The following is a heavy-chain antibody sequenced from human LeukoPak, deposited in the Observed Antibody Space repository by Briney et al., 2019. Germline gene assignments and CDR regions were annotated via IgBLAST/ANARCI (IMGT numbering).Heavy chain of an antibody. CDR3: ARLDGYDLDY. V-gene: IGHV4-39*01. CDR2: IYYSGST. D-gene: IGHD5-24*01. Sequence: SETLSLTCTVSGGSISSSSYYLGWIRQPPGKGLEWIGSIYYSGSTYYNPSLKSRVTISVDTSKNQFSLKLSSVTAADTAVYYCARLDGYDLDYWGQGTLVTVSS. J-gene: IGHJ4*02. CDR1: GGSISSSSYY.